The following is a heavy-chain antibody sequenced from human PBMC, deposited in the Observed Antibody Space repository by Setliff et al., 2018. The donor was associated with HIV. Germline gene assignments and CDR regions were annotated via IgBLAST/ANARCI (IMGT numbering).Heavy chain of an antibody. CDR1: GGSISSGDYY. D-gene: IGHD3-22*01. CDR3: ARDGLDGSGYRTFDY. V-gene: IGHV4-30-4*08. CDR2: IFYSGST. J-gene: IGHJ4*02. Sequence: SETLSLTCTVSGGSISSGDYYWTWIRQPPGEGLEWIGYIFYSGSTYYNPSLKSRVTISVDKSKNQFSLKLISVTAADTALYYCARDGLDGSGYRTFDYWGRGTLVNRLL.